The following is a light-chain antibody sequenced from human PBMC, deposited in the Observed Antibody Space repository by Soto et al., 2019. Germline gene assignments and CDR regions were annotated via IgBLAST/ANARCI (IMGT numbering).Light chain of an antibody. CDR2: GAS. V-gene: IGKV3-20*01. Sequence: EIVLTQSPGTLSLSPGERATLSCRASQSVIFNDVAWYQQKPGQAPRLLVHGASTRVTGIPDRFTGSGSETDFTLTISRLEPEDFAVYFCQQYGTTPRTFGQGTKVEVK. CDR1: QSVIFND. CDR3: QQYGTTPRT. J-gene: IGKJ1*01.